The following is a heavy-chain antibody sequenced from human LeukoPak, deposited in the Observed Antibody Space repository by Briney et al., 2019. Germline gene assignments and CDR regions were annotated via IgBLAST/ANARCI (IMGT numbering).Heavy chain of an antibody. V-gene: IGHV4-34*01. CDR2: ITHSGST. Sequence: SETLSLTCAVYGGSFSGYYWSWIRQPPAKALEWIGEITHSGSTNYNPSLKSRVTISVDTSKNQFSLKLSSVAAADMAVYYCARGHYYDSSGYSNWFDPWGQGTLVTVSS. CDR3: ARGHYYDSSGYSNWFDP. D-gene: IGHD3-22*01. CDR1: GGSFSGYY. J-gene: IGHJ5*02.